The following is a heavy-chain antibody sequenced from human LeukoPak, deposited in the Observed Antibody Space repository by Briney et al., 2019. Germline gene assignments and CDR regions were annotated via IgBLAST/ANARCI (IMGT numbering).Heavy chain of an antibody. CDR2: ISSNGGST. CDR1: GFTFSSYA. J-gene: IGHJ4*02. Sequence: GGSLRLSCAASGFTFSSYAMHWVRQAPGKGLEYVSAISSNGGSTYYANSVKGRFTISRDNSKNTLFLQMNSLRPEDTAVYYCAKDRNGYSSTFDYWGQGTLVTVSS. V-gene: IGHV3-64*01. CDR3: AKDRNGYSSTFDY. D-gene: IGHD5-18*01.